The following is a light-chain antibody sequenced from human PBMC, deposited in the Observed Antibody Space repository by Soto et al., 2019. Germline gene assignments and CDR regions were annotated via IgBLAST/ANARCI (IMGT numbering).Light chain of an antibody. Sequence: DIQMTQSPSTLSGSVGDRVTITCRASQTISSWLAWYQQKPGKAPKLLIYKASTLKSGVPSRFSGSGSGTEFTLTISSLQPDDFATYYCQHYNSYSEEFGKGPKVDLK. V-gene: IGKV1-5*03. CDR1: QTISSW. CDR2: KAS. CDR3: QHYNSYSEE. J-gene: IGKJ1*01.